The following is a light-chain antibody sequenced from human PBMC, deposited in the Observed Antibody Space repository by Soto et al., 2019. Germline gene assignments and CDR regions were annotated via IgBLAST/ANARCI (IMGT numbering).Light chain of an antibody. CDR3: GTWDSSLSAVV. V-gene: IGLV1-51*02. CDR1: SSNIGNNF. CDR2: END. J-gene: IGLJ3*02. Sequence: QSMLTQPPSVSAAPRQKVTISCSGSSSNIGNNFVSWYQHLPGTAPKLLIFENDKLPSGIPDRFSASKSGTSATLGITGLQTGDEADYYCGTWDSSLSAVVFGGGTKLTVL.